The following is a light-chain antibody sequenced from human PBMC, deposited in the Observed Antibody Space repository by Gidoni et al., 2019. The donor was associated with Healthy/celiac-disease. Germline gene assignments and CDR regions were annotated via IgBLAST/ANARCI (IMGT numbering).Light chain of an antibody. J-gene: IGKJ2*01. CDR2: GAA. CDR1: QSVRSN. V-gene: IGKV3-15*01. Sequence: EIVMTQSPATLSVSPGERATLSGRASQSVRSNLAWYQQKPGQAPRLHIYGAATRATGIPARFSGSGSGTEFTLTISSLQSEDFAVYYCQQYNNWPPRYTFGQGTKLEIK. CDR3: QQYNNWPPRYT.